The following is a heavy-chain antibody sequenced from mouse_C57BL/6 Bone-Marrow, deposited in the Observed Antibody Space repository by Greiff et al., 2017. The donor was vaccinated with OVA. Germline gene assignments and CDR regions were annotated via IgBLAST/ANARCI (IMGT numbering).Heavy chain of an antibody. CDR3: ARSAYYSNYDFDY. D-gene: IGHD2-5*01. V-gene: IGHV1-81*01. J-gene: IGHJ2*01. CDR2: IYPRSGNT. Sequence: QVHVKQSGAELARPGASVKLSCKASGYTFTSYGISWVKQRTGQGLEWIGEIYPRSGNTYYNEKFKGKATLTADKSSSTAYMELRSLTSEDSAVYFCARSAYYSNYDFDYWGQGTTLTVSS. CDR1: GYTFTSYG.